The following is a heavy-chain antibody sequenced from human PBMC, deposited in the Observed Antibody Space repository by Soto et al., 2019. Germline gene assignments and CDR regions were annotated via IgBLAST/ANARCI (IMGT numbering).Heavy chain of an antibody. CDR3: AIGRYGDY. D-gene: IGHD1-1*01. CDR2: ISAHNGNT. J-gene: IGHJ4*02. V-gene: IGHV1-18*01. CDR1: GYAFTTYG. Sequence: QVHLVQSGAEVKKPGASVKVSCKGSGYAFTTYGITWVRQAPGQGLEWMGWISAHNGNTNYAQKLQGRVTVTRDSSTSTAYMELRSLRSDDTAVYYCAIGRYGDYWGLGALVTVSS.